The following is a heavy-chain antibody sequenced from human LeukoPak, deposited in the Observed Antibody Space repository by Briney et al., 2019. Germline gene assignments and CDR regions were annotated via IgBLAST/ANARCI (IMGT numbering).Heavy chain of an antibody. CDR3: AKASHYYDSSGLDY. V-gene: IGHV3-23*01. D-gene: IGHD3-22*01. J-gene: IGHJ4*02. Sequence: GGSLRLSCAASGFTFSSYAMSWVRQAPGEGLEWVSAISGSGGSTYYADSVKGRFTISRDNSKNTLYLQMNSLRAEDTAVYYCAKASHYYDSSGLDYWGQGTLVTVSS. CDR2: ISGSGGST. CDR1: GFTFSSYA.